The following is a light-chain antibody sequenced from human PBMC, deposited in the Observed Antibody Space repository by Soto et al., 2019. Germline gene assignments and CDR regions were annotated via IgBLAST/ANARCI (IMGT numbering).Light chain of an antibody. CDR1: QSISSY. CDR2: AAS. CDR3: QQSYSTPRP. J-gene: IGKJ1*01. V-gene: IGKV1-39*01. Sequence: DIQMTQSPSSLSASVGDRVTITFRASQSISSYLTWYLQKPGKAPKLLIYAASSLQSGVPSRFSGSGSGTDFTLTISSLQPEDFATYYCQQSYSTPRPVGQGTKVDSK.